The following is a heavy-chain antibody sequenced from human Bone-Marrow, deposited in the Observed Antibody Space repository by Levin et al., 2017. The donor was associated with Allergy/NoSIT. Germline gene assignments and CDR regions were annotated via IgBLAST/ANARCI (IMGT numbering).Heavy chain of an antibody. CDR2: ILYS. J-gene: IGHJ4*02. Sequence: GESLKISCAASGFAFSTSAMSWVRQAPGKGLEWVSTILYSESVKGRFTISRDNSKNTLHLQLNSLRAEDTAIYYCVKDREYCTSTSCRKYFFDYWGQGTLVTVSS. V-gene: IGHV3-23*01. CDR3: VKDREYCTSTSCRKYFFDY. D-gene: IGHD2-2*01. CDR1: GFAFSTSA.